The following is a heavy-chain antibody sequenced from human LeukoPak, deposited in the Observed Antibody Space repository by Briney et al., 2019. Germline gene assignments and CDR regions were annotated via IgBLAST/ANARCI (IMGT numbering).Heavy chain of an antibody. D-gene: IGHD2-2*02. CDR1: GFTVSSNY. Sequence: PGGSLRLSCAASGFTVSSNYMSWVRQAPGKGLEWVSVIYSGGSTYYADSVKGRFTISRDNSKNTLYLQMNSLRAEDTAVYYCARDPGGPHTVKWDAFDIWGQGTTVTVSS. CDR2: IYSGGST. V-gene: IGHV3-53*01. CDR3: ARDPGGPHTVKWDAFDI. J-gene: IGHJ3*02.